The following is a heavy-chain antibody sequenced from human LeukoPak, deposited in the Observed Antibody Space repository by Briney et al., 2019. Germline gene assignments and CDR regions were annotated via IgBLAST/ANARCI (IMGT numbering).Heavy chain of an antibody. V-gene: IGHV3-23*01. CDR1: GFTVSSNY. D-gene: IGHD3-9*01. CDR3: AKDLAYDILTAREDAFDI. J-gene: IGHJ3*02. Sequence: PGGSLRLSCAASGFTVSSNYMSWVRQAPGKGLEWVSAISGSGGSTYYADSVKGRFTISRDNSKNTLYLQMNSLRAEDTAVYYCAKDLAYDILTAREDAFDIWGQGTMVTVSS. CDR2: ISGSGGST.